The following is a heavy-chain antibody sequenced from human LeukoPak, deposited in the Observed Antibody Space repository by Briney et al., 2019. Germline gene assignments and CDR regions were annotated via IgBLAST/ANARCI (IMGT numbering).Heavy chain of an antibody. CDR2: ISYDRSNK. Sequence: GGSLRLSCAASGFTFSSYWMSWVRQAPGKGLEWVAVISYDRSNKYYADSVKGRFTISRDNSKNTLYLQMNSLRAEDTAVYYCAKLGGDLWVDYWGQGTLVTVSS. CDR3: AKLGGDLWVDY. V-gene: IGHV3-30*18. CDR1: GFTFSSYW. D-gene: IGHD3-16*01. J-gene: IGHJ4*02.